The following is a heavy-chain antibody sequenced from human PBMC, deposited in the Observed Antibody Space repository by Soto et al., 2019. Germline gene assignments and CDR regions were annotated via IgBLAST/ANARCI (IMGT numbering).Heavy chain of an antibody. CDR3: ARARAGHLLRYFELSHRDDAFDI. V-gene: IGHV1-18*01. CDR1: GYPFTHYG. D-gene: IGHD3-9*01. J-gene: IGHJ3*02. CDR2: ISAYNGNT. Sequence: ASVKVSCQASGYPFTHYGISWVRQDPGQGLEWMGWISAYNGNTNYATKLQGRVTRTTDTSTSTAYMGLGRLRTGDTAVYYFARARAGHLLRYFELSHRDDAFDIWGQGTMVTVSS.